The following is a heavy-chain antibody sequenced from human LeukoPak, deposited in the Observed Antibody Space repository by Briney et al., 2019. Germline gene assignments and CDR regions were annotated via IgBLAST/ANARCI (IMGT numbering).Heavy chain of an antibody. Sequence: PGGSLRLSCAASGFTFSIYGMGWVRQAPGKGLEWVSSISDNGGNTYYADSVKGRFTISRDNAKNSLYLQMNSLRAEDTAVYYCARDGEYATREYYFDYWGQGTLVTVSS. CDR2: ISDNGGNT. D-gene: IGHD2-8*01. J-gene: IGHJ4*02. CDR1: GFTFSIYG. CDR3: ARDGEYATREYYFDY. V-gene: IGHV3-21*01.